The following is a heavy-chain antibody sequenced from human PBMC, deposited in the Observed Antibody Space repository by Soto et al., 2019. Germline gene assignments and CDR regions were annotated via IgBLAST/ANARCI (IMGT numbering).Heavy chain of an antibody. D-gene: IGHD3-9*01. V-gene: IGHV3-21*01. CDR1: GFTFSSYG. J-gene: IGHJ4*02. CDR2: ISSSSSYI. Sequence: GGSLRLSCAASGFTFSSYGMHWVRQAPGKGLEWVSSISSSSSYIYYADSVKGRFTISRDNAKNSLYLQMNSLRAEDTAVYYCARDLLDILTRSYLDSWGQGT. CDR3: ARDLLDILTRSYLDS.